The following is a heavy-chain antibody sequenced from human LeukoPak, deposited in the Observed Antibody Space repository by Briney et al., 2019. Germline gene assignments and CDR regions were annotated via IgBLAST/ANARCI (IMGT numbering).Heavy chain of an antibody. D-gene: IGHD1-7*01. CDR2: IYYSGST. Sequence: KSSETLSLTCTVPGGSISSSSYYWGWIRQPPGKGLEWIGSIYYSGSTYYNPSLKSRVTISVDTSKNQFSLKLSSVTAADTAVYYCARECAKYNWNYVGYYYYMDVWGKGTTVTVSS. CDR1: GGSISSSSYY. CDR3: ARECAKYNWNYVGYYYYMDV. V-gene: IGHV4-39*07. J-gene: IGHJ6*03.